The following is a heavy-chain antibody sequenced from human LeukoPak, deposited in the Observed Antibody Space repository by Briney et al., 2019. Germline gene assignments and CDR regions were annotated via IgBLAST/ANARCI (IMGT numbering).Heavy chain of an antibody. Sequence: PGGSLRLSCTASGFTFSSYWMSWVRQAPGKGLEWVSAISGSGGSTYYADSVKGRFTISRDNSKNTLYLQMNSLRAEDTAVYYCAKDKPATVVIRRHLFDYWGQGTLVTASS. D-gene: IGHD4-23*01. CDR3: AKDKPATVVIRRHLFDY. CDR1: GFTFSSYW. J-gene: IGHJ4*02. V-gene: IGHV3-23*01. CDR2: ISGSGGST.